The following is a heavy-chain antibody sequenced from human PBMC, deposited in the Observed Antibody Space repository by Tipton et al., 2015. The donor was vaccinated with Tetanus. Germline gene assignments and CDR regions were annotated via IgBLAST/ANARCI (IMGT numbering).Heavy chain of an antibody. J-gene: IGHJ4*02. Sequence: TLSLTCTVSGGTVRSGDYDWNWIRQPPGKGLEWIGYVHYSGRTNKSPSLKSRLTLSIDKATNQFSMRLTSVTAADTAVYYCARANSDYSTKFSFDYWGQGS. CDR3: ARANSDYSTKFSFDY. CDR1: GGTVRSGDYD. CDR2: VHYSGRT. D-gene: IGHD2-21*01. V-gene: IGHV4-61*08.